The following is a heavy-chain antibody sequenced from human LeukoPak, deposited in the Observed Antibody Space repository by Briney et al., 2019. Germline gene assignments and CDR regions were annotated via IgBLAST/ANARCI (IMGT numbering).Heavy chain of an antibody. J-gene: IGHJ4*02. CDR2: ISSGSTYT. V-gene: IGHV3-11*05. CDR1: GVTFSDHY. CDR3: ARGDYGGDYFEY. Sequence: GGSLRLSCEVSGVTFSDHYMSWIRQAPGKRLEWVSYISSGSTYTNYADSVGGRFTISRDNAKNSLYLQMNSLRAEDTAVYYCARGDYGGDYFEYWGQGTLVTVSS. D-gene: IGHD4-23*01.